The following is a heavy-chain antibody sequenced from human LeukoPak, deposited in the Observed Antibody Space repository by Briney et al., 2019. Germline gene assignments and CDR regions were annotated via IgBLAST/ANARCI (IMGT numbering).Heavy chain of an antibody. CDR1: GFTFSSYG. J-gene: IGHJ6*02. V-gene: IGHV3-33*06. D-gene: IGHD3-9*01. Sequence: GRSLRLSCAASGFTFSSYGMHWVRQAPGKGLEWVAVIWYDGSNKYYADSVKGRFTISRDNSKNTLYLQMNSLRAEDTAVYYCAKELEHDILTGQAYGMDVWGQGTTVTVSS. CDR3: AKELEHDILTGQAYGMDV. CDR2: IWYDGSNK.